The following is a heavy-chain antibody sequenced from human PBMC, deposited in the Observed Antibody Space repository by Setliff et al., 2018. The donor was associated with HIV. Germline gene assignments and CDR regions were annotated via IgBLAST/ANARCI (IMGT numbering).Heavy chain of an antibody. CDR2: IGAVGGPT. D-gene: IGHD2-21*01. J-gene: IGHJ3*02. CDR1: GFTFSTYA. Sequence: GGSLRLSCAASGFTFSTYAMGWVRQAPGKGLEWVSTIGAVGGPTHYAESVKGRFTISKDNSKNTLYLQMSSLRDEDTAVYYCAKVFVLGVDVFDIWGQGTVVTVSS. V-gene: IGHV3-23*01. CDR3: AKVFVLGVDVFDI.